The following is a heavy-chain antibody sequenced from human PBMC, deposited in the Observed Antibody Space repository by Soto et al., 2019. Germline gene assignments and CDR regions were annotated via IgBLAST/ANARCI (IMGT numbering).Heavy chain of an antibody. CDR1: GGSFSGYY. V-gene: IGHV4-34*01. D-gene: IGHD6-19*01. CDR2: INHSGST. CDR3: VRGIAVAEGSYYFDY. Sequence: QVQLQQWGAGLLKPSETLSLTCAVYGGSFSGYYWSWIRQPPGKGLEWIGEINHSGSTNYNPSLKSRVTISVDTSKNQFSLKLSSVTAADTAVYYCVRGIAVAEGSYYFDYWGQGTLVTVSS. J-gene: IGHJ4*02.